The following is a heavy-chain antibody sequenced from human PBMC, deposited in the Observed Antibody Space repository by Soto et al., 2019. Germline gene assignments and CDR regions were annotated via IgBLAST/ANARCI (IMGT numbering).Heavy chain of an antibody. V-gene: IGHV4-34*02. CDR3: TRLRWLQTPTRPDHYYYGMDV. Sequence: QVQLQQWGAGMLRPSETLSLTCGVFGGPFNGFYWSWIRQPPGKGLEWIGEINPGGSTHYNPSLRSRLPLSADTSKNQFSLKLSSVTAADTAVYYCTRLRWLQTPTRPDHYYYGMDVWGPGTTVIVSS. CDR1: GGPFNGFY. J-gene: IGHJ6*02. D-gene: IGHD6-19*01. CDR2: INPGGST.